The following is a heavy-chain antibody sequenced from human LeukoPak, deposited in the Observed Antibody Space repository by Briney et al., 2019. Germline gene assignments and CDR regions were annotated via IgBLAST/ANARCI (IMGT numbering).Heavy chain of an antibody. CDR2: ISYSGST. CDR3: ARLSGVATITD. D-gene: IGHD5-24*01. Sequence: PSETLSLTCAVYGGSFSGYYWSWIRQPPGKGLEWIGYISYSGSTNYNPSLKSRVTMSVDTSKNQFSLKLSSVTAADTAVYYCARLSGVATITDWGQGNLVTVSS. J-gene: IGHJ4*02. CDR1: GGSFSGYY. V-gene: IGHV4-59*08.